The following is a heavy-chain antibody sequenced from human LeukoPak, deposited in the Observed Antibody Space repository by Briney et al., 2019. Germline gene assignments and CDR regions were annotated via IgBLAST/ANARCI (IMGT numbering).Heavy chain of an antibody. D-gene: IGHD3-16*02. CDR1: GFTFSSYG. V-gene: IGHV3-30*18. Sequence: PGGSLRLSCAASGFTFSSYGMHWVRQAPGKGLEWVAVISYDGSNKYYADSVKGRFTISRDNSKNTLYLQMNSLRAEDTAVYYCAKDDYVWGSYRYPAYPDYWGQGTLVTVSS. CDR2: ISYDGSNK. CDR3: AKDDYVWGSYRYPAYPDY. J-gene: IGHJ4*02.